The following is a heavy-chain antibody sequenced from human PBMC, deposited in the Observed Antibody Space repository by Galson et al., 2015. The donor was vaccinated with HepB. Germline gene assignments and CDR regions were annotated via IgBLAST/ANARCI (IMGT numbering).Heavy chain of an antibody. V-gene: IGHV4-59*01. CDR3: ARGDISGWELLNFDY. D-gene: IGHD1-26*01. CDR2: IYYSGST. CDR1: GGSISSYY. Sequence: ETLSLTCTVSGGSISSYYWSWIRQPPGKGLEWIGYIYYSGSTNYNPSLKSRVTISVDTSKNQFSLKLSSVTAADTAVYYCARGDISGWELLNFDYWGQGTLVTVSS. J-gene: IGHJ4*02.